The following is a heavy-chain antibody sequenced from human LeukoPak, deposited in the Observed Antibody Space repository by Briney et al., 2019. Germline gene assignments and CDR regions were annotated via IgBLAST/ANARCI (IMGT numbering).Heavy chain of an antibody. CDR1: GGSISSCGYS. J-gene: IGHJ4*02. V-gene: IGHV4-30-2*01. Sequence: PSQTLSLTCAVSGGSISSCGYSWSWIRQPPGTGLEWIGYIYHSGSTYYNPSLKSRVTISVDRSKNQFSLKLSSVTAADTAVYYCARVSVGATHFDYWGQGTLVTVSS. CDR3: ARVSVGATHFDY. CDR2: IYHSGST. D-gene: IGHD1-26*01.